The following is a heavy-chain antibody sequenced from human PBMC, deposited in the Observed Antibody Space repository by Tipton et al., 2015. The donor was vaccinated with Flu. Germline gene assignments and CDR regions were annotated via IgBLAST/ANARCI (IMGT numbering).Heavy chain of an antibody. CDR3: ARAPEPQLRAEKYSHYMDV. V-gene: IGHV4-4*07. CDR2: VHTSGGT. J-gene: IGHJ6*03. Sequence: GLVKPSETLSLTCLVSGGSFNFAYWSWIRQPAGKGLEWIGRVHTSGGTIYNSSFQSRVIMSVDTATKQFSRKLSSVTAADTAVYYCARAPEPQLRAEKYSHYMDVWGKGTTVTVSS. D-gene: IGHD2-2*01. CDR1: GGSFNFAY.